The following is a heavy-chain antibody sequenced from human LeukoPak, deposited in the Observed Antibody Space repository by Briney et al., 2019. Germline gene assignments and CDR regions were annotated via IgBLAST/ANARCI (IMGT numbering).Heavy chain of an antibody. V-gene: IGHV1-8*01. J-gene: IGHJ4*02. CDR3: ARGSGSGWYEDY. Sequence: ASVKVSCKASGYTFTIYDINCVRHATGQGLEWMGWMNPNSGNTGYAQKFQGRVTMTRNTSISTAYMELSSLRSEDTAVYYCARGSGSGWYEDYWGQGTLVTVSS. CDR1: GYTFTIYD. CDR2: MNPNSGNT. D-gene: IGHD6-19*01.